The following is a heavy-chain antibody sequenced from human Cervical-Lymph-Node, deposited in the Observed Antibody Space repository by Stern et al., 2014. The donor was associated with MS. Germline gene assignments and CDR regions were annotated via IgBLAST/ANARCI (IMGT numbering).Heavy chain of an antibody. D-gene: IGHD2-15*01. Sequence: VQLEESGAEVKKPGSSVNVSCKASGGTFSSSYAVPWMRQAPAQGLEWMGRIIPILGLPHYAQKFQGRVTITADTSTSTAYMELSSLRSEDTAVYYCARGVVSNRAAATLHNLFDPWGQGTLVTVSS. V-gene: IGHV1-69*09. J-gene: IGHJ5*02. CDR3: ARGVVSNRAAATLHNLFDP. CDR2: IIPILGLP. CDR1: GGTFSSSYA.